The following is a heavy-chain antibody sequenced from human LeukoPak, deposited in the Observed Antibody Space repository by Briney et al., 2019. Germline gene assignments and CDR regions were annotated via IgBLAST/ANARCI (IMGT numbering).Heavy chain of an antibody. CDR1: GSSIGTYS. V-gene: IGHV4-4*09. Sequence: KPSETLSLTCTVSGSSIGTYSWSWIRQPPGKGLEWVGYIYTTGSTHYNPSLKSRVTMSLDTSKNQLSLRLSSVTAADTAVFYCARYRAEMATITDDAFDIWGQGTMVTVSP. J-gene: IGHJ3*02. D-gene: IGHD5-24*01. CDR2: IYTTGST. CDR3: ARYRAEMATITDDAFDI.